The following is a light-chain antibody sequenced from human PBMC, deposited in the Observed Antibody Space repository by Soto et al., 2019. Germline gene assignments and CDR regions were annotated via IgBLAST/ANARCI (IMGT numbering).Light chain of an antibody. CDR1: QSVSSY. CDR3: QQRSNWPHSIT. CDR2: DAT. V-gene: IGKV3-11*01. J-gene: IGKJ5*01. Sequence: EILLTQSPSTLALSPGERATLSCGASQSVSSYLAWYQQKPGQAPRLLIYDATNRATGIPARFSGSGSGTDFTPTMSSLEPEDFAVYYCQQRSNWPHSITFGQGTRLEIK.